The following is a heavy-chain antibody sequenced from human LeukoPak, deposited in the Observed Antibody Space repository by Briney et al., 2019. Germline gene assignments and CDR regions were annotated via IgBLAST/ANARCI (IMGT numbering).Heavy chain of an antibody. Sequence: ETLSLTCAVSSYSISSNNWWGWIRQPPGKGLEWIGRIYTSGSTNYNPSLKSRVTMSVDTSKNQFSLKLISLAAADTAVYYCARAYSSSWYYFDYWGQGTLVTVSS. J-gene: IGHJ4*02. V-gene: IGHV4-28*03. CDR3: ARAYSSSWYYFDY. D-gene: IGHD6-13*01. CDR1: SYSISSNNW. CDR2: IYTSGST.